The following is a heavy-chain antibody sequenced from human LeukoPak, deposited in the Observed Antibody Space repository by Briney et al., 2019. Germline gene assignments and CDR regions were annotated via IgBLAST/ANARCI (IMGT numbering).Heavy chain of an antibody. D-gene: IGHD5-18*01. J-gene: IGHJ4*02. CDR3: ARESSSYGDY. CDR2: IKQDGSEK. Sequence: GGSLRLSCAASGFTFSSNWMSWVRQAPGKGLEWVANIKQDGSEKYYVDSVKGRFTLSRDNAKNSLYLQMNSLRAEDTAVYYCARESSSYGDYWGQGPLVSVSS. CDR1: GFTFSSNW. V-gene: IGHV3-7*01.